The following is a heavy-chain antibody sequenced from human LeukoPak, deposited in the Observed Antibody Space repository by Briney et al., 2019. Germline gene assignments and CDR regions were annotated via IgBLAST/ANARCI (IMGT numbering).Heavy chain of an antibody. V-gene: IGHV1-18*01. CDR3: ARERDGYKLFDY. CDR1: GYTFTSYG. J-gene: IGHJ4*02. CDR2: ISAYNGNT. D-gene: IGHD5-24*01. Sequence: ASVKVSCKASGYTFTSYGISWVRQAPGQGLEWMGWISAYNGNTNYAQKLQGRVTMTTDTSTSTAYMERRSLRSDDTAVYYCARERDGYKLFDYWGQGTLVTVSS.